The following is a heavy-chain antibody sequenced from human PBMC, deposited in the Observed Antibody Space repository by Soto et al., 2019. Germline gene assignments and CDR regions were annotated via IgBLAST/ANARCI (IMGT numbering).Heavy chain of an antibody. Sequence: PSETLSLTCAVSGGSISSSTWWSWVRQPPGKGLEWIGEIYQTGSTNYNPSLKSRVTISVDTSKNQFSLKLSSVTAADTAVYYCARESRSWYGSIWDYWGQGTLVTVSS. D-gene: IGHD6-13*01. CDR1: GGSISSSTW. J-gene: IGHJ4*02. CDR2: IYQTGST. CDR3: ARESRSWYGSIWDY. V-gene: IGHV4-4*02.